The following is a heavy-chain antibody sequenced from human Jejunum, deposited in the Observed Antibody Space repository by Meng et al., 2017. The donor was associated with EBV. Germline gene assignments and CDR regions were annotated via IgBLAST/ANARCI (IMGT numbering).Heavy chain of an antibody. D-gene: IGHD3-16*01. V-gene: IGHV3-74*01. CDR3: SRDLRGPFDY. CDR1: GYTFSNYW. J-gene: IGHJ4*02. CDR2: INEDGTHT. Sequence: EGLLAESGEGLVQTGGSLRLSWLGSGYTFSNYWMNWVRQTPGKGLVWVSRINEDGTHTDYADSVKGRFTISRDNAKNTLTLQMNSLRVEDTAVYYCSRDLRGPFDYWGQGTLVTVSS.